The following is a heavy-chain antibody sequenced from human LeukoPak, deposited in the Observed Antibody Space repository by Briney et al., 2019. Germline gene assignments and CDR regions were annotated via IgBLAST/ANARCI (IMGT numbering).Heavy chain of an antibody. Sequence: SETLSLTCTVSGGSISSGSYYWSWIRQPAGKGLEWIGRIYTSGSTNYSPSLKSRVTISVDTSKNQFSLKLSSVTAADTAVYYCVRIVVVPAALYYYYMDVWGKGTTVTVSS. J-gene: IGHJ6*03. CDR2: IYTSGST. D-gene: IGHD2-2*01. CDR1: GGSISSGSYY. V-gene: IGHV4-61*02. CDR3: VRIVVVPAALYYYYMDV.